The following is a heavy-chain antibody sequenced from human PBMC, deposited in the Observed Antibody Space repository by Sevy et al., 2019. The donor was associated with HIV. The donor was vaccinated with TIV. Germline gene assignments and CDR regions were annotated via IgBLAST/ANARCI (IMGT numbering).Heavy chain of an antibody. CDR3: AKEQLGIGGAFDI. V-gene: IGHV3-30*18. CDR1: GFTFSSYG. Sequence: GGSLRLSCAASGFTFSSYGMHWVRQAPGKGLEWVADISYDGSNKYYADSVKGRFTISRDNSKNTLYLQMNSLRAEDTAVYYFAKEQLGIGGAFDIWGQGTMVTVSS. J-gene: IGHJ3*02. D-gene: IGHD7-27*01. CDR2: ISYDGSNK.